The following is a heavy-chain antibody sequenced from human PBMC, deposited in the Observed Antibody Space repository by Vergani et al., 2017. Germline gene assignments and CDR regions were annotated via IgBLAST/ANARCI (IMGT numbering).Heavy chain of an antibody. CDR3: ARDRGYDFWSGQGYFDY. V-gene: IGHV3-9*01. J-gene: IGHJ4*02. CDR2: ISWNSGSI. Sequence: EVQLVESGGGLVQPGRSLRLSCAASGFTFDDYAMHWVRPAPGKGLEWVSGISWNSGSIGYADSVKGRFTISRDNAKNSLYLQMNSLRAEDTAVYYCARDRGYDFWSGQGYFDYWGQGTLVTVSS. D-gene: IGHD3-3*01. CDR1: GFTFDDYA.